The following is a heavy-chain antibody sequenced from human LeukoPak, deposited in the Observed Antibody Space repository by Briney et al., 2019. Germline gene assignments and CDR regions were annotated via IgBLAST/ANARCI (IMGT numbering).Heavy chain of an antibody. CDR2: INPSGGST. Sequence: GASVKVSCKASGYTFTSYYMHWVRQAPGQGLEWMGIINPSGGSTSYAQKFQGRVTMTRDTSTSTVYMELSSLRSDDTAVYYCARDVGQQLVFDYWGQGTLVTVSS. CDR1: GYTFTSYY. J-gene: IGHJ4*02. CDR3: ARDVGQQLVFDY. D-gene: IGHD6-13*01. V-gene: IGHV1-46*01.